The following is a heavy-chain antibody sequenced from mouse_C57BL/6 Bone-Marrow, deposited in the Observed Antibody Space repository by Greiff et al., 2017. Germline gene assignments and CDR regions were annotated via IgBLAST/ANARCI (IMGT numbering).Heavy chain of an antibody. V-gene: IGHV14-4*01. CDR2: IDPENGDT. CDR3: TPYYGSRGY. J-gene: IGHJ2*01. CDR1: GFNIKDDY. D-gene: IGHD1-1*01. Sequence: VQLQQSGAELVRPGASVKLSCTASGFNIKDDYMHWVQQRPEQSLAWIGWIDPENGDTEYASKFQGKATITADTSSNTAYRQLSSLTSEDTAVYYCTPYYGSRGYWGQGTTLTVAS.